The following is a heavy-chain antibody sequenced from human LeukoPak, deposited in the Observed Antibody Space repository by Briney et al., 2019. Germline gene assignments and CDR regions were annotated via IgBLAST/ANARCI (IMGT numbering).Heavy chain of an antibody. CDR1: GFTFSGSA. J-gene: IGHJ4*02. V-gene: IGHV3-73*01. Sequence: GGSLRLSCAASGFTFSGSAMHWVRQASGKGLEWVGRIRSKANSYATAYAASVKGRFTISRDDSKNTAYLQMNSLKTEDTAVYYCTITTGWYLLHNCWGQGTLVTVSS. CDR3: TITTGWYLLHNC. D-gene: IGHD6-19*01. CDR2: IRSKANSYAT.